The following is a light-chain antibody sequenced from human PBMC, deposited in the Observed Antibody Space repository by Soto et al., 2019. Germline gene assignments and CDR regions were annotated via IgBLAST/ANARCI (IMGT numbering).Light chain of an antibody. CDR3: HVYNNWPRLT. J-gene: IGKJ4*01. V-gene: IGKV3-15*01. CDR1: QSVSSN. CDR2: GAS. Sequence: EIVMTQSPATLSVSPGERATLSCRASQSVSSNLAWYQQKPGQAPRLLIYGASTRATGIPARFSGSGSGTEFTLTISSLQSEDFAIYYCHVYNNWPRLTFGGGTKVDIK.